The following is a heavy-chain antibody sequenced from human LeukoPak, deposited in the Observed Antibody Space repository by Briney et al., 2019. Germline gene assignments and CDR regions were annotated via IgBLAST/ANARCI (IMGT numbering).Heavy chain of an antibody. CDR3: ARDRGSTVTISGGWFDD. CDR2: VNPSGGST. CDR1: GYTFTSYY. D-gene: IGHD4-17*01. Sequence: ASVKVSCKASGYTFTSYYMHWVRQAPGQGLEWMGIVNPSGGSTSYAQKFQGRVTMTRDTSTSTVYMELSSLRSEDTAVYYCARDRGSTVTISGGWFDDWGQGTLVTVSS. V-gene: IGHV1-46*01. J-gene: IGHJ4*02.